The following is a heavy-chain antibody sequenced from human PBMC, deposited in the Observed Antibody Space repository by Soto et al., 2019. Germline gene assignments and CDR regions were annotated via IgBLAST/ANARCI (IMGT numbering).Heavy chain of an antibody. V-gene: IGHV3-74*01. Sequence: PGGSLRLSCAASGFSFSNYWMHWVRRAPGKGLVWVSRLNTDGSFTAYADSVKGRFTLSRDNAKNTVYLQMNSLRAEDTAVYYCARGMKNYYAMDVWGQGTTVTAP. CDR2: LNTDGSFT. CDR1: GFSFSNYW. J-gene: IGHJ6*02. CDR3: ARGMKNYYAMDV.